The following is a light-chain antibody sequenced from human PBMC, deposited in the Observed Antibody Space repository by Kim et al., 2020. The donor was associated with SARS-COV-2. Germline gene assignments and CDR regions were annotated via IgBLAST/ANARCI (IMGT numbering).Light chain of an antibody. J-gene: IGKJ4*01. V-gene: IGKV3-11*01. Sequence: LSPRESATLTCRASQGVSRYLAWYQQKPGQAPRLLIYDTSTRATGIPARFSGSGSATDFTLTISSLEPEDFAVYYCQQRSTWPLTFGGGTKVDIK. CDR2: DTS. CDR3: QQRSTWPLT. CDR1: QGVSRY.